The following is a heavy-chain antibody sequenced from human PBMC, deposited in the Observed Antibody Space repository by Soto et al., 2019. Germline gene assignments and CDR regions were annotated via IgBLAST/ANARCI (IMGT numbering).Heavy chain of an antibody. V-gene: IGHV4-61*01. CDR1: GGSVSSGSYY. CDR3: ARGNAGYYGDYGYFDY. CDR2: IYYSGST. D-gene: IGHD4-17*01. J-gene: IGHJ4*02. Sequence: TETLSLTCTVSGGSVSSGSYYWSWIRQPPGKGLEWIGYIYYSGSTNYNPSLKSRVTISVDTSKNQFSLKLSSVTAADTAVYYCARGNAGYYGDYGYFDYWGQGTLVTVSS.